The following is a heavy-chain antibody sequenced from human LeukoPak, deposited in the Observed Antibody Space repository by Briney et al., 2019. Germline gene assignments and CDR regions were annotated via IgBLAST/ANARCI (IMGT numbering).Heavy chain of an antibody. CDR1: GFTFSSYA. D-gene: IGHD3-10*01. V-gene: IGHV3-30-3*01. Sequence: GGSLKLSCAASGFTFSSYAMHWVRQAPGKGLEWVAVISYDGSNKYYADSVKGRFTISRDNSKNTLYLQMNSLRAEDTAVYYCAREGRGKTYFDYWGQGTLVTVSS. J-gene: IGHJ4*02. CDR2: ISYDGSNK. CDR3: AREGRGKTYFDY.